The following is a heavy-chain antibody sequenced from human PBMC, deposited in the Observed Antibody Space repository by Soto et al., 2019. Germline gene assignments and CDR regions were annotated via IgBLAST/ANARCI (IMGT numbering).Heavy chain of an antibody. CDR2: IFPRDSDT. CDR3: ARQPVGPQLGDAFDI. V-gene: IGHV5-51*01. J-gene: IGHJ3*02. Sequence: PGESLKISCRGSGYDFTTYWVAWVRQMPGKGLEWMGIIFPRDSDTRYSPSFQGQVTISADKSISTAYLQWSSLKASDTAMYYCARQPVGPQLGDAFDIWGQGTMVTVSS. CDR1: GYDFTTYW. D-gene: IGHD6-13*01.